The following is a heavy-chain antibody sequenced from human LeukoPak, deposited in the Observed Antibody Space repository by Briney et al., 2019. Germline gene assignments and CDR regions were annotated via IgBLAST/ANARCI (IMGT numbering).Heavy chain of an antibody. Sequence: SETLSLTCAVYGVSFSGYYWSWIRQPPGKGLEWIGEINHSGSTNYNPSLKSRVTISVDTSKSQFSLKLSSVTAADTAVYYCASTGYSSGWYHRNNWFDPWGQGTLVTVSS. CDR2: INHSGST. CDR1: GVSFSGYY. D-gene: IGHD6-19*01. CDR3: ASTGYSSGWYHRNNWFDP. J-gene: IGHJ5*02. V-gene: IGHV4-34*01.